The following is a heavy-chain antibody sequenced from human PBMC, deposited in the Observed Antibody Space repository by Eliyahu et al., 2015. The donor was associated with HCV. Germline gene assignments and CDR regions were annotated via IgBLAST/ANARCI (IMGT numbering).Heavy chain of an antibody. Sequence: QLQLVESGGGVVQPGRSLRLSCAASGFTFSSYGMHWVRQAPGKGLGWVAVISYDGSNKYYADSVKGRFTISRDNSKNTLYLQMNSLRAEDTAVYYCAKDKHYYDSSGYSDYWGQGTLVTVSS. V-gene: IGHV3-30*18. J-gene: IGHJ4*02. CDR1: GFTFSSYG. CDR3: AKDKHYYDSSGYSDY. D-gene: IGHD3-22*01. CDR2: ISYDGSNK.